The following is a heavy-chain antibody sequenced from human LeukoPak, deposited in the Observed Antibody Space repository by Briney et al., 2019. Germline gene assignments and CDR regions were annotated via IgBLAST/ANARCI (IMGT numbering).Heavy chain of an antibody. D-gene: IGHD2-2*01. Sequence: SETLSLTCAVYGGSFSGYYWSWVRQPPGKGLEWIGEINHSGSTNYNPSLKSRVTISVDTSKNQFSLKLSSVTAADTAVYYCARADIVVVPAATKWGYFDYWGQGTLVTVSS. V-gene: IGHV4-34*01. CDR3: ARADIVVVPAATKWGYFDY. J-gene: IGHJ4*02. CDR1: GGSFSGYY. CDR2: INHSGST.